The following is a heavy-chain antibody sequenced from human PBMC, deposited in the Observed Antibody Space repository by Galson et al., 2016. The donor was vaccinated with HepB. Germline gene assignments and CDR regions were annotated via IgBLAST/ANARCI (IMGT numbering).Heavy chain of an antibody. V-gene: IGHV1-46*01. D-gene: IGHD3-22*01. CDR3: ARGGYYDSGGSLRY. CDR1: GYTFTRYY. J-gene: IGHJ4*02. CDR2: INPSGGST. Sequence: SVKVSCKASGYTFTRYYIHWVRQAPGQGLEWMGVINPSGGSTKDAQKFQGRVTMTRDTSTSTVYMELSSLRSEDTAVYFCARGGYYDSGGSLRYWGQGTLVTVSS.